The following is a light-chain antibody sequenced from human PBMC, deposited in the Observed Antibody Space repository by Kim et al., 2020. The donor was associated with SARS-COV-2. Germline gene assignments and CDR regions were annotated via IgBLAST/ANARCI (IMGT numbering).Light chain of an antibody. Sequence: SELTQPPSASGTPGQRVTISCSGSTSNIGTNLVSWYQQLPGTAPKLLIYSANQRPSGVPDRFSASKSGTSASLAISGLQSEDEADYYCAAWDASLRVVF. CDR2: SAN. J-gene: IGLJ2*01. CDR1: TSNIGTNL. V-gene: IGLV1-44*01. CDR3: AAWDASLRVV.